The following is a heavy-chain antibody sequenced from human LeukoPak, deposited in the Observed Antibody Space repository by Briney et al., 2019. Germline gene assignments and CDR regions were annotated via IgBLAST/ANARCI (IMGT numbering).Heavy chain of an antibody. V-gene: IGHV4-59*08. D-gene: IGHD4-11*01. CDR3: ARHNNYGGAYYYYGMDV. J-gene: IGHJ6*02. CDR2: IYYSGST. Sequence: PSETLSLTCTVSGGAFSSYYWSWIRQPPGKGLEWTGYIYYSGSTNYNPSLKSRVTISVDTSKNQFSLKLSSLTAADTAVYYCARHNNYGGAYYYYGMDVWGQGTTVTVSS. CDR1: GGAFSSYY.